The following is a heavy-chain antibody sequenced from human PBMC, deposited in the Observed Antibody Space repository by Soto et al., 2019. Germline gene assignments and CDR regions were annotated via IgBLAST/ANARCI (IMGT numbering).Heavy chain of an antibody. V-gene: IGHV3-23*01. D-gene: IGHD3-3*02. CDR1: GFTVSSNYA. CDR2: LGGGNDV. J-gene: IGHJ3*02. CDR3: AKDSVSHNGIYDAFDI. Sequence: PGGSLRLSCAASGFTVSSNYAMSWVRQAPGEGPEWVSTLGGGNDVFYADSVKGRFTISRDDSRNTLYLRMDNLRVEDTAIYFCAKDSVSHNGIYDAFDIWGQGTVVTVSS.